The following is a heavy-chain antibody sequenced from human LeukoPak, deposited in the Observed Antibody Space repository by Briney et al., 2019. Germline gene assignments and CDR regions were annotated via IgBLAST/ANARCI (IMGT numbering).Heavy chain of an antibody. J-gene: IGHJ4*02. Sequence: GGSLRLSCAPSGFSFSDYYVSWIRQAPGKGREWVSYISSSGSTIYYADSVKGRFTISRDNAKNSLYLQMNSLRAEDTAVYYCARGTARIAARPLDYWGQGTLVTVSS. CDR3: ARGTARIAARPLDY. V-gene: IGHV3-11*04. CDR2: ISSSGSTI. D-gene: IGHD6-6*01. CDR1: GFSFSDYY.